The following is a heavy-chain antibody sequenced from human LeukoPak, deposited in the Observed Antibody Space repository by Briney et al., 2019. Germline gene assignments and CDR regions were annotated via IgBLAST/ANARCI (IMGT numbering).Heavy chain of an antibody. CDR3: ASSRPYSLTYYFDY. CDR1: GGSISSYY. V-gene: IGHV4-59*01. CDR2: IYYRGTT. J-gene: IGHJ4*02. D-gene: IGHD6-13*01. Sequence: SETLSLTCIVSGGSISSYYWSWIRQPPGKGLEWVGYIYYRGTTNYHPSLKSRVTISVDTSKNQFSLKLSSVTAADTAVYYCASSRPYSLTYYFDYWGQGTLVTVSS.